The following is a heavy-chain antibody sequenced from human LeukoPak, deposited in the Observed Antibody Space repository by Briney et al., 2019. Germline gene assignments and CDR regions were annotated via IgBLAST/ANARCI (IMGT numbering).Heavy chain of an antibody. V-gene: IGHV4-34*01. CDR2: INHSGST. D-gene: IGHD3-10*01. CDR3: ARIRITMVRGVIGQLDY. Sequence: SETLSLTCAVYGGSFSGYYWSWIRQPPGKGLEWIGEINHSGSTNYNPSLKSRVTISVDTSKNQFSLKLSSVTAADTAVYYCARIRITMVRGVIGQLDYWGQGTLVTVSS. CDR1: GGSFSGYY. J-gene: IGHJ4*02.